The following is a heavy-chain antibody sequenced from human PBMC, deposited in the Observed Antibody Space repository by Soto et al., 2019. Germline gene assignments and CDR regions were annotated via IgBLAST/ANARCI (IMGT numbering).Heavy chain of an antibody. J-gene: IGHJ6*02. Sequence: SVKVSCKSSGGSFSSSAITWVRQAPGQGLEWMGRIIPMYGTTFYAQTFQGRVTITADESTSTVYMHLSSLKSEDTASYFCATSVGAIGYRFFNMDVWGQGTTVTVSS. V-gene: IGHV1-69*13. CDR1: GGSFSSSA. CDR3: ATSVGAIGYRFFNMDV. CDR2: IIPMYGTT. D-gene: IGHD5-12*01.